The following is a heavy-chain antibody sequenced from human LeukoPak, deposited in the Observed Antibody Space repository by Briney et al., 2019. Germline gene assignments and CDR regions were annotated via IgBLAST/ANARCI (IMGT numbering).Heavy chain of an antibody. V-gene: IGHV3-48*01. CDR2: ISSSTSTI. Sequence: PGGSLRLSCAASGFTFSSYGMDWVRQVPGKGLEWVSYISSSTSTIYYADSLKGRFTISRDNAKNSLYLQMNSLRAEDTAVYYCAKGRVINVWFGMDVWGQGTTVTVSS. D-gene: IGHD3-9*01. J-gene: IGHJ6*02. CDR3: AKGRVINVWFGMDV. CDR1: GFTFSSYG.